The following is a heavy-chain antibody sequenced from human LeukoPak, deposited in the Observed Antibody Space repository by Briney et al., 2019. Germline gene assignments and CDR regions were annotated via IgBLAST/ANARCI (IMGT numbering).Heavy chain of an antibody. J-gene: IGHJ5*02. CDR2: IRHDGSNK. V-gene: IGHV3-30*02. Sequence: GGSLRLSCAASGFTFSSYGMHWVRQAPGKGLEWVAFIRHDGSNKYYADSVKGRFTISRDNSKNTMYLQMNSLRAEDTAVYYCAKDSGSYLWFDPWGQGTLVTVSS. CDR1: GFTFSSYG. CDR3: AKDSGSYLWFDP. D-gene: IGHD1-26*01.